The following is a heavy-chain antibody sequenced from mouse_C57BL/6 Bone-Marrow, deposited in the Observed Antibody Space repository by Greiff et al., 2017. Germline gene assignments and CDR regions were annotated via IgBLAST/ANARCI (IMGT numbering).Heavy chain of an antibody. D-gene: IGHD2-3*01. CDR3: ARGDGYYVPWFAY. CDR1: GYSITSGYY. Sequence: EVKLMESGPGLVKPSQSLSLTCSVTGYSITSGYYWNWIRQFPGNKLEWMGYISYDGSNNYNPSLKNRISITRDTSKNQFFLKLNSVTTEDTATYYCARGDGYYVPWFAYWGQGTLVTVSA. V-gene: IGHV3-6*01. CDR2: ISYDGSN. J-gene: IGHJ3*01.